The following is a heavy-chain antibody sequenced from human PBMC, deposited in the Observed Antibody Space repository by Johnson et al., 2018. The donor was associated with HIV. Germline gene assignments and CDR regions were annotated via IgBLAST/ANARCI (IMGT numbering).Heavy chain of an antibody. V-gene: IGHV3-33*06. J-gene: IGHJ3*02. CDR3: AKGQGSSRTYAFDI. CDR2: IWYDGSNK. Sequence: VQLVESGGGVVQPGRSLRLSCAASGFTFSSYGMHWVRQAPGKGLEWVAVIWYDGSNKYYADSVKGRFTISRDNSKNTLYLQMNSLRAEDTAVYYCAKGQGSSRTYAFDIWGQGTMVTVSS. CDR1: GFTFSSYG. D-gene: IGHD6-13*01.